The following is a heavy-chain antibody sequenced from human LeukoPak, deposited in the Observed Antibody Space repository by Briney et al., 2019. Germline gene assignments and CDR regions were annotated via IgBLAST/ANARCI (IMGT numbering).Heavy chain of an antibody. CDR3: ARDGNISGIDP. CDR1: AGSISSYY. J-gene: IGHJ5*02. V-gene: IGHV4-4*07. CDR2: IYSRGST. D-gene: IGHD2/OR15-2a*01. Sequence: SETLSLTCTVSAGSISSYYWSWIRQPAGKGLEWIGRIYSRGSTDYNPSLKSRATMSLNTSNNQFSLKLSSVTAADTAVYYGARDGNISGIDPWGQGTLVIVSS.